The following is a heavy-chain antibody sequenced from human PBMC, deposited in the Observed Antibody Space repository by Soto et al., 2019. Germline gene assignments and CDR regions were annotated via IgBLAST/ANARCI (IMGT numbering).Heavy chain of an antibody. CDR1: GFTFDDYA. V-gene: IGHV3-9*01. J-gene: IGHJ4*02. D-gene: IGHD2-15*01. CDR3: AKGGPDGFCSGGRCYFDY. Sequence: EVQLVESGGGLVQPGRSLRLSCAASGFTFDDYAMHWVRRVPGRGREGVSSISWNRNIIGYADSVKGRFTISRDNAKNSLYLQMNSLRPEDTALYYCAKGGPDGFCSGGRCYFDYWGQGTLVTVSS. CDR2: ISWNRNII.